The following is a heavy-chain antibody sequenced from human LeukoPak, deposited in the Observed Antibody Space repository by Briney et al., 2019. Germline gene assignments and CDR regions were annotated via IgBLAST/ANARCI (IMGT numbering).Heavy chain of an antibody. J-gene: IGHJ4*02. Sequence: SGGSLRLSCAAAGFTFSSYGMHWVRQAPGKGLEWVAFIRYDGSNKYYADSVKGRFTISRDNSKNTLYLQMNSLRAEDTAVYYCAKVRGYSGYGEYYFDYWGQGALATVSS. CDR1: GFTFSSYG. CDR3: AKVRGYSGYGEYYFDY. CDR2: IRYDGSNK. V-gene: IGHV3-30*02. D-gene: IGHD5-12*01.